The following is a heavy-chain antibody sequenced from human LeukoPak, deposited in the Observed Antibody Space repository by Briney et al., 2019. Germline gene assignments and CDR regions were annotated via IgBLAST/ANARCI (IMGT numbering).Heavy chain of an antibody. D-gene: IGHD3-9*01. Sequence: ASVKVSCKASGYIFIGYYMHWVRQAPGQGLEWMGWINPNSGVTNYVQKFQGRVTMTRDTSISTAYMELRSLRSEDTALYFCARGLRDSLTGNDVLDMWGLGTMVIVSS. CDR3: ARGLRDSLTGNDVLDM. V-gene: IGHV1-2*02. J-gene: IGHJ3*02. CDR2: INPNSGVT. CDR1: GYIFIGYY.